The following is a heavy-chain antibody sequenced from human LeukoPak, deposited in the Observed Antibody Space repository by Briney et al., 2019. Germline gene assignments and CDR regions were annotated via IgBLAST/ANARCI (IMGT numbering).Heavy chain of an antibody. V-gene: IGHV1-69*06. Sequence: ASVKVSCKASGGTFSSYAISWVRQAPGQGLEWMGGIIPIFGTANYAQKFQGRVTITADKSTSTAYMELSSLRSEDTAVYYCARDHPQTDDYGDYVPSLGKGYMDVWGKGTTVTVSS. J-gene: IGHJ6*03. D-gene: IGHD4-17*01. CDR1: GGTFSSYA. CDR3: ARDHPQTDDYGDYVPSLGKGYMDV. CDR2: IIPIFGTA.